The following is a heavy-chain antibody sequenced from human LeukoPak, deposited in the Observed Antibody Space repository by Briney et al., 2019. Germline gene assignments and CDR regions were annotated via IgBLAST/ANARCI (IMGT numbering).Heavy chain of an antibody. CDR2: INHSGST. Sequence: SETLSLTCAVYGGSFSGYYWSWIRQSPGKGLEWIGEINHSGSTNYNPSLKSRVTISVDTSKNQFSLKLSSVTAADTAVYYCARGLYARYGGKAVDWGQGTLVTVSS. CDR1: GGSFSGYY. CDR3: ARGLYARYGGKAVD. V-gene: IGHV4-34*01. J-gene: IGHJ4*02. D-gene: IGHD4-23*01.